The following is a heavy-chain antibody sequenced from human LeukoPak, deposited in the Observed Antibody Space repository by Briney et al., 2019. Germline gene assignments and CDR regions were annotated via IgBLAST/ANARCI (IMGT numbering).Heavy chain of an antibody. V-gene: IGHV4-59*01. CDR1: GGSISSYY. D-gene: IGHD3-3*01. J-gene: IGHJ4*02. CDR3: ASGITIFGVSAYYFDY. Sequence: SETLSLTCTVSGGSISSYYWSWIRQPPGKGLEWIGYIYYSGSTNYNPSLKSRVTILVDTSKNQFSLELSSVTAADTAVYYCASGITIFGVSAYYFDYWGQGTLVTVSS. CDR2: IYYSGST.